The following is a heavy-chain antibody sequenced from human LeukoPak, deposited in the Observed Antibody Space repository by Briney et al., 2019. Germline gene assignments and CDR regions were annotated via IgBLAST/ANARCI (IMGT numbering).Heavy chain of an antibody. Sequence: GGSLRLSCAASGFTFSDYYMSWIRQAPGKGLEWASYISSSGSTIYYADSVKGRFTISRDNAKNSLYLQMNSLRAEDTAVYYCARDFTYYDSSGYYRGVEYFQHWGQGTLVTVSS. D-gene: IGHD3-22*01. CDR3: ARDFTYYDSSGYYRGVEYFQH. CDR1: GFTFSDYY. CDR2: ISSSGSTI. J-gene: IGHJ1*01. V-gene: IGHV3-11*01.